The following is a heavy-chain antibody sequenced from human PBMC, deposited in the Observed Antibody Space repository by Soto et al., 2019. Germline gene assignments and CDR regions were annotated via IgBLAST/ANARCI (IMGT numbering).Heavy chain of an antibody. D-gene: IGHD2-15*01. CDR2: IYPSDSDI. CDR1: GYTFTSYW. V-gene: IGHV5-51*01. J-gene: IGHJ4*02. CDR3: VRSGTSSGRFSDY. Sequence: PGESLKISCKGSGYTFTSYWIGWVRQMPGEGLEWMGVIYPSDSDIRYSPSFQGKVTISADKSITTAYLQWSSLKAADTAMYYCVRSGTSSGRFSDYCGQGTLVTVSS.